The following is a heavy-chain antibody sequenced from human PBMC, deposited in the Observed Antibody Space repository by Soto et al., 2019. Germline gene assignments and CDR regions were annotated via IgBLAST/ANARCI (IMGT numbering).Heavy chain of an antibody. V-gene: IGHV1-46*03. CDR3: ARGTTVEHRGLIYYGMDV. CDR2: INPSGGST. CDR1: GYTFTSYY. D-gene: IGHD4-4*01. J-gene: IGHJ6*02. Sequence: ASVKVSCKASGYTFTSYYMHWVRQAPGQGLEWMGIINPSGGSTSYAQKFQGRVTMTRDTSTSTVYMELSSLRSEDTAVYYCARGTTVEHRGLIYYGMDVWGQGTTVTVSS.